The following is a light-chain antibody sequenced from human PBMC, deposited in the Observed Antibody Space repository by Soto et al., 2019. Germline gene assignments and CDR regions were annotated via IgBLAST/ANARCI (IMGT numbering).Light chain of an antibody. V-gene: IGLV2-14*01. CDR2: EVS. CDR3: SSYTSSSILYV. CDR1: SSDVGGYNY. J-gene: IGLJ1*01. Sequence: QSVLTQPASVSGSPGQSITISCTVTSSDVGGYNYVSWYQQHPGKAPKLMIYEVSNRPSGVSNRFSGSKSGNTASLTISGLQAEDEADYYCSSYTSSSILYVFGTGTKVTVL.